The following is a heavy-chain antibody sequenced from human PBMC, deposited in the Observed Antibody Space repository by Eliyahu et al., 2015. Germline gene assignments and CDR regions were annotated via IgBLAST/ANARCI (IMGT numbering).Heavy chain of an antibody. Sequence: QVQLVQSGAEVKKPGSSVKVSCKASGGTFSSYAISWVRQAPGQGLEWMGRIIPILGIANYAQKFQGRVTITADKSTSTAYMELSSLRSEDTAVYYCARDPSVAVAGTVDYWGQGTLVTVSS. CDR1: GGTFSSYA. CDR3: ARDPSVAVAGTVDY. D-gene: IGHD6-19*01. CDR2: IIPILGIA. V-gene: IGHV1-69*09. J-gene: IGHJ4*02.